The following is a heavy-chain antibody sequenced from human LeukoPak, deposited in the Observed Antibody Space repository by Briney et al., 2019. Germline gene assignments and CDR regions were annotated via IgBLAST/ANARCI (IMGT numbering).Heavy chain of an antibody. D-gene: IGHD1-26*01. J-gene: IGHJ4*02. V-gene: IGHV3-66*01. CDR2: IYSGGST. CDR1: GFTVSSNY. Sequence: PGGSLRLSCAASGFTVSSNYMSWVRQAPGKGLEWVSVIYSGGSTYYADSMKGRFTISRDNSKNTLYLQMNSLRAEDTAVYYCARESVGATTLDYWGQGTLVTVSS. CDR3: ARESVGATTLDY.